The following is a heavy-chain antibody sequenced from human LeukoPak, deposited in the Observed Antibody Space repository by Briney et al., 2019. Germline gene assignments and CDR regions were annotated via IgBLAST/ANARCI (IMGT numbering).Heavy chain of an antibody. CDR3: VKFGFWIRGDYDFNY. V-gene: IGHV3-23*01. Sequence: GGSLRLSCAASGFIFSNYAMSWVRQAPGEGLEWVSSVVGSGDTTHYADSVKGRFTISRDNSKNTLYLQMNSLRAEDTAIYYCVKFGFWIRGDYDFNYWGQGTLVTVSS. CDR1: GFIFSNYA. CDR2: VVGSGDTT. J-gene: IGHJ4*02. D-gene: IGHD4-17*01.